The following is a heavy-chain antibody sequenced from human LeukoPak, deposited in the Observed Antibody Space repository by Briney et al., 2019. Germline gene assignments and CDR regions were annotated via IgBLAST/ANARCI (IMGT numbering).Heavy chain of an antibody. D-gene: IGHD2-2*01. J-gene: IGHJ6*02. Sequence: SVKVSCKASGGTFSSYATSWVRQAPGQGLEWMGRIIPILGIANYAQKFQGRVTITADKSTSTAYMELSSLRSEDTAVYYCARSVSPAAIHSNYYYYGMDVWGQGTTVTVSS. CDR1: GGTFSSYA. CDR2: IIPILGIA. CDR3: ARSVSPAAIHSNYYYYGMDV. V-gene: IGHV1-69*04.